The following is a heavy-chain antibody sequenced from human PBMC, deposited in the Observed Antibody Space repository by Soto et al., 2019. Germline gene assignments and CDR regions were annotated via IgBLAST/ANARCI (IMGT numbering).Heavy chain of an antibody. D-gene: IGHD6-19*01. V-gene: IGHV4-34*01. CDR3: ARKSSGWYLVPKRRMVFDY. CDR1: GGSFSGYY. Sequence: QVQLQQWGAGLLKPSETLSLTCAVYGGSFSGYYWSWIRQPPGKGLEWIGEINHSGSTNYNPSLKSRVTISVDTSKNQFSLKLSSVTAADTAVYYCARKSSGWYLVPKRRMVFDYWGQGTLVTVSS. CDR2: INHSGST. J-gene: IGHJ4*02.